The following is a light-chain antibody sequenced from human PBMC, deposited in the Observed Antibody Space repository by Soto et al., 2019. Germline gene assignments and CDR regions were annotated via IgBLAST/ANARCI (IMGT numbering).Light chain of an antibody. J-gene: IGLJ1*01. CDR3: CSSAGTFYV. Sequence: QSVLTQPRSVSGSPGQSVTISCTGTSSDIGGHISVSWFQRHPGKAPKLMIYDVSKRPSGVPDRFSGSKSGNTASLTISGLQAEDEADYYCCSSAGTFYVFGTGTKVTDL. CDR1: SSDIGGHIS. CDR2: DVS. V-gene: IGLV2-11*01.